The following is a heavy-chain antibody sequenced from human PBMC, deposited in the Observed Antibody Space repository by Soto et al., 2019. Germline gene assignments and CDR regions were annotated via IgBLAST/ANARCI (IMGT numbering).Heavy chain of an antibody. J-gene: IGHJ5*02. D-gene: IGHD3-10*01. CDR1: SGSISSRNW. CDR2: IYHSGST. V-gene: IGHV4-4*02. CDR3: ARVQGGVRGAIRLHWFDP. Sequence: QVQLQESGPGLVKPSGTRSLTCAVSSGSISSRNWWSWVRQPPWKGLEWIGEIYHSGSTNYNPSLKSRVTTSVDKSKNQLSLKLSSVTAADTAVYYCARVQGGVRGAIRLHWFDPWGQGTLVTVSS.